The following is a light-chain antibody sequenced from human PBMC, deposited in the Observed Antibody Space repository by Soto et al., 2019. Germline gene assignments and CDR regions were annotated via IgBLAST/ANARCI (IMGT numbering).Light chain of an antibody. CDR3: QQCGSSPYT. J-gene: IGKJ2*01. CDR2: DAS. V-gene: IGKV3-20*01. CDR1: QSVGSC. Sequence: ENVLTQSPGTLSLSPGERATLSCWASQSVGSCLVWYQQKPGQTPRLLIYDASRRPTGIPDRFSGSGSGTDFTLTITRLEHEDFAVYYCQQCGSSPYTFGQGTKLEL.